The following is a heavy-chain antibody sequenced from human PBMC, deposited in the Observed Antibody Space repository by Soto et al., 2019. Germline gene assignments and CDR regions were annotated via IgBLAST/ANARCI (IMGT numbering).Heavy chain of an antibody. Sequence: GGSLRLSCAASGFTFSSYGMHWVRQAPGKGLEWVAVISYDGSNKYYADSVKGRFTISRDNSKNTLYLQMNSLRAEDTAVYYCAKDLMATMGLVYYYGMDVWGQGTTVTVSS. D-gene: IGHD5-12*01. CDR1: GFTFSSYG. CDR2: ISYDGSNK. CDR3: AKDLMATMGLVYYYGMDV. J-gene: IGHJ6*02. V-gene: IGHV3-30*18.